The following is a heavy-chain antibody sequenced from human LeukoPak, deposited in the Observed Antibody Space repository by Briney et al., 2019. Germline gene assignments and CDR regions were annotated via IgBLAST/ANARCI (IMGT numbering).Heavy chain of an antibody. CDR1: GFTFITYT. Sequence: GGSLRLSCAASGFTFITYTMDWVRQAPGKGLEWVSSISSSRDYIYYADSVKGRFTISRDNAKNSPYLQMNSLRAEDTAVYYCARNSGWEEFDYWGQGTLVTVSS. V-gene: IGHV3-21*01. CDR3: ARNSGWEEFDY. CDR2: ISSSRDYI. J-gene: IGHJ4*02. D-gene: IGHD6-19*01.